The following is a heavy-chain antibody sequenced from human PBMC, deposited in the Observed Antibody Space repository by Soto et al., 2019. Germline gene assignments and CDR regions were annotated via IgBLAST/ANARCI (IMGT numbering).Heavy chain of an antibody. J-gene: IGHJ5*02. Sequence: PSQTLSLTCAISGDSVSSISAAWNWIRQSPSRGLEWLGRTYYRSKWYNDYAVSVKSRITINPDTSKNQFSLQLNSVTPEDTAVYYCARDREGVCYGGIAAQAFWFDPWGQGTLVTVSS. V-gene: IGHV6-1*01. CDR3: ARDREGVCYGGIAAQAFWFDP. CDR2: TYYRSKWYN. D-gene: IGHD6-6*01. CDR1: GDSVSSISAA.